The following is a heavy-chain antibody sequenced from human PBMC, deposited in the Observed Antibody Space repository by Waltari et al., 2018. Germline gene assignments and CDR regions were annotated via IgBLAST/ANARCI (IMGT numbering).Heavy chain of an antibody. CDR1: GFTFDDYA. Sequence: EVQLVESGGGLVQPGRSLRLSCAASGFTFDDYAMHWVRQAPGKGLEWVSGISWNSGSIGYADSVKGRFTISRDNAKNSLYLQMNSLRAEDTALYYCAKEGVAAAGHYFDYWGQGTLVTVSS. CDR3: AKEGVAAAGHYFDY. CDR2: ISWNSGSI. D-gene: IGHD6-13*01. J-gene: IGHJ4*02. V-gene: IGHV3-9*01.